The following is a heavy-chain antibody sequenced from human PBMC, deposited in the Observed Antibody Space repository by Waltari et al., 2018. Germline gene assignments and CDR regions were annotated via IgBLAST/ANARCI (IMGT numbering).Heavy chain of an antibody. CDR1: GGSISSSSYS. Sequence: QLQLQESGPGLVKPSETLSLTCTVSGGSISSSSYSWGWIRQPPGKGLEWIGSIYYSGSTYYNPSPKSRVTISVDTSKNQFSLKLSSVTAADTAVYYCARDRGDGSGSYFVYWGQGTLVTVSS. V-gene: IGHV4-39*07. CDR2: IYYSGST. J-gene: IGHJ4*02. CDR3: ARDRGDGSGSYFVY. D-gene: IGHD3-10*01.